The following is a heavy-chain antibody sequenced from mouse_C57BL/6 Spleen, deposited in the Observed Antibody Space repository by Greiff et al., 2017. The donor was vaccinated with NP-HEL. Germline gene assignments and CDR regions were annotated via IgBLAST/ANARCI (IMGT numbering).Heavy chain of an antibody. CDR1: GFNIKNTY. V-gene: IGHV14-3*01. J-gene: IGHJ4*01. CDR3: ARDLLWSYYYAMDY. CDR2: IDPANGNT. D-gene: IGHD2-10*01. Sequence: EVKLVESVAELVRPGASVKLSCTASGFNIKNTYMHWVKQRPEQGLEWIGRIDPANGNTKYAPKFQGKATITADTSSNTAYLQLSSLTSEDTAIYYCARDLLWSYYYAMDYWGQGTSVTVSS.